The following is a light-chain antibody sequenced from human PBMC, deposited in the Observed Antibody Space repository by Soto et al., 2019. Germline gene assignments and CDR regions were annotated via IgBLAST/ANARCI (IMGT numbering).Light chain of an antibody. Sequence: EIVMTQSPATLSVSPGERDTLSCRASQSVSSNLAWYQQKPGQVPRLLIYGASTRATGIPARFSGSGSGTEFTLTITSLQSEDFAIHYCQQYNDCPRTFGQGTKVEVK. V-gene: IGKV3-15*01. J-gene: IGKJ1*01. CDR2: GAS. CDR3: QQYNDCPRT. CDR1: QSVSSN.